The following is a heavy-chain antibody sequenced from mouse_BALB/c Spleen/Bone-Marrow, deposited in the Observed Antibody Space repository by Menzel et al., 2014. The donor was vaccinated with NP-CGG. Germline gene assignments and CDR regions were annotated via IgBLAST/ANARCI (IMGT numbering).Heavy chain of an antibody. CDR3: ARWEYYAMEY. V-gene: IGHV14-3*02. Sequence: VQLQQSGAELVKPGASVKLSCTASGFNIKDTYMHWVKQRPEQGLEWIGRIDPANGNTKYDPKFQGKATITADTSSNTGYLQLSHLTSEDTAVYYCARWEYYAMEYWGEGTSVTVSS. CDR1: GFNIKDTY. J-gene: IGHJ4*01. D-gene: IGHD4-1*01. CDR2: IDPANGNT.